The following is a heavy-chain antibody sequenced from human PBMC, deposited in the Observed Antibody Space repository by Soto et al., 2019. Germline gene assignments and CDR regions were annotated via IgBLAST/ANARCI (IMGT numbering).Heavy chain of an antibody. V-gene: IGHV1-69*13. D-gene: IGHD6-6*01. Sequence: SVKVSCKASGGTFSSYAISWVRQAPGQGLEWMGGIIPIFGTANYAQKFQGRVTITADESTSTAYMELSSLRSEDTAVYYCARDPVEYSSSFAYYYYYYGMDVWGQGTTVTVSS. CDR1: GGTFSSYA. CDR2: IIPIFGTA. J-gene: IGHJ6*02. CDR3: ARDPVEYSSSFAYYYYYYGMDV.